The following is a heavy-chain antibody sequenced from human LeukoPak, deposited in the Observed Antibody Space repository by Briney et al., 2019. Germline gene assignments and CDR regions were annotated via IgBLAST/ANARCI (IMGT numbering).Heavy chain of an antibody. Sequence: QPGGSLRLSCAASGFTVSSKHMSWVRQAPGKGLEWVSVFYSGGSTYYADPVKGRFTISRDNSKNTLYLQMNSLRAVDTAVYYCARDRGARGRGLVWGQGTQVSVSS. J-gene: IGHJ4*02. CDR3: ARDRGARGRGLV. CDR1: GFTVSSKH. D-gene: IGHD4-17*01. CDR2: FYSGGST. V-gene: IGHV3-66*01.